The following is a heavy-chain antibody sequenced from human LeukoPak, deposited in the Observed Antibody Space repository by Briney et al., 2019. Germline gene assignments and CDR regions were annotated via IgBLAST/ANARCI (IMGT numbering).Heavy chain of an antibody. J-gene: IGHJ1*01. CDR1: GFTVSSNY. V-gene: IGHV3-53*01. D-gene: IGHD6-19*01. CDR3: AKDHKYSSGWYAEYFQH. Sequence: GGSLRLSCAASGFTVSSNYMSWVRQAPGKGLEWVSVIYSGDSTYYADSVKGRFTISRDNSKNTLYLQMNSLRAEDTAVYYCAKDHKYSSGWYAEYFQHWGQGTLVTVSS. CDR2: IYSGDST.